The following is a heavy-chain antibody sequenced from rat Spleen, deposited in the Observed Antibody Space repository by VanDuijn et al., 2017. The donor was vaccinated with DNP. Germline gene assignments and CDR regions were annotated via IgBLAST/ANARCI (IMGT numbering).Heavy chain of an antibody. CDR1: GFTFSDYY. CDR3: TRRAGLSYYFDY. J-gene: IGHJ2*01. D-gene: IGHD1-1*01. CDR2: ISYDGTIT. V-gene: IGHV5-29*01. Sequence: EVRLVESDGGLVQPGRSLKLSCAASGFTFSDYYMAWVRQAPTKGLEWVATISYDGTITYYRDSVKGRFTISRDNAKSTLFLQMDSLRSEDTATYYCTRRAGLSYYFDYWGQGVMVTVSS.